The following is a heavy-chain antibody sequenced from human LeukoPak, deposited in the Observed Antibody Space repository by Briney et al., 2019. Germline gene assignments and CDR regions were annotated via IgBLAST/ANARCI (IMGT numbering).Heavy chain of an antibody. CDR2: IKQDGSEK. CDR3: ARDYRGYRAPYYFDY. Sequence: GGSLRLSCAASGFTFSSYWMSWVRQAPGKGLEWVSNIKQDGSEKYYVDSVKGRFTISRDNAKNSLYLQMNSLRAEDTAVYYCARDYRGYRAPYYFDYWGQGTLVTVSS. D-gene: IGHD2-15*01. J-gene: IGHJ4*02. CDR1: GFTFSSYW. V-gene: IGHV3-7*01.